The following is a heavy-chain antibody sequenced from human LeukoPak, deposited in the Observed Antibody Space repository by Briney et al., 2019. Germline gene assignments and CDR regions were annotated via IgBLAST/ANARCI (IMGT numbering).Heavy chain of an antibody. D-gene: IGHD1-26*01. V-gene: IGHV4-59*08. Sequence: SETLSLTCTGSGGSISSYCWSWIRQPPGKGLEWIGYTHYSGSTNYNPSLKSRVTISVDTSKNQFSLKLSSVTAADTAVYYCARLVGATTPLDIWGQGTMVTVSS. CDR2: THYSGST. CDR3: ARLVGATTPLDI. CDR1: GGSISSYC. J-gene: IGHJ3*02.